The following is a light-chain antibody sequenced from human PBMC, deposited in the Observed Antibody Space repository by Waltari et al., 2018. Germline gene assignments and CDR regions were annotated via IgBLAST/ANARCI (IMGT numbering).Light chain of an antibody. Sequence: SYELTQPPSGSVYPGQTASITCSGDKLGDKYACWYQQKPGQSPGLVIYQDSKLPSGTPERFSGSNSGNTATLTISGTQAMDEADYYCQAWDSSTVVFGGGTKLTVL. CDR1: KLGDKY. V-gene: IGLV3-1*01. CDR3: QAWDSSTVV. CDR2: QDS. J-gene: IGLJ2*01.